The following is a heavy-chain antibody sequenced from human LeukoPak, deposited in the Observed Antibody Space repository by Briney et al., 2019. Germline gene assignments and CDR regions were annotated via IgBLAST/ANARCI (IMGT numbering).Heavy chain of an antibody. D-gene: IGHD3-3*01. CDR2: INPNSGGT. J-gene: IGHJ4*02. CDR3: ARGSPGAYYYDLWSGYYTPIDY. CDR1: GYTFTTHY. V-gene: IGHV1-2*02. Sequence: ASVKVSCKASGYTFTTHYMHWVRQAPGQGLEWMGWINPNSGGTNYAQKFQGRVTMTRDTSISTAYMELSRLKSDDTAVYYCARGSPGAYYYDLWSGYYTPIDYWGQGTLVTVSS.